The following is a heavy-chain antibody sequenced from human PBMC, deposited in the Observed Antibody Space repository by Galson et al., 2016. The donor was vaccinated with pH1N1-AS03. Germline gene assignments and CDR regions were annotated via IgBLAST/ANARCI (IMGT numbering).Heavy chain of an antibody. J-gene: IGHJ4*02. Sequence: SLRLSCAASGFTFSAYSTNWFRQAPGKGLEWVSHISSRSSGKYYADSVTGRFTVSRDDAENSLYLQMNSLRVEDTAVYFCARDLRAVADPYWGQGTLVTVSS. CDR2: ISSRSSGK. CDR3: ARDLRAVADPY. D-gene: IGHD4-23*01. CDR1: GFTFSAYS. V-gene: IGHV3-48*01.